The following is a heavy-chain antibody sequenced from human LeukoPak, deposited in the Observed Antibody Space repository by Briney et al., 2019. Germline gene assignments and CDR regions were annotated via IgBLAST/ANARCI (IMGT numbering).Heavy chain of an antibody. CDR2: ISYDGNNK. CDR1: GFTFSDYY. J-gene: IGHJ6*03. D-gene: IGHD6-13*01. CDR3: AKGSAFYSTSSIYYYYYMDV. V-gene: IGHV3-30*18. Sequence: GGSLRLSCAASGFTFSDYYMSWIRQAPGKGLEWVAAISYDGNNKYYGDFVKGRFTISRDNSKNTLHLQMNSLRAEDTAVYYCAKGSAFYSTSSIYYYYYMDVWGKGTTVTVSS.